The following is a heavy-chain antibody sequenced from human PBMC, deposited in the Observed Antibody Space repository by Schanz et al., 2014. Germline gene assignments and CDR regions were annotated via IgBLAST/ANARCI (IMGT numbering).Heavy chain of an antibody. CDR1: GFTFSDSF. V-gene: IGHV3-11*04. Sequence: QVLLVESGGGLVKPGGSLRLSCSASGFTFSDSFMSWIRQTPGKGLEWLSYISSSGNIIHYADSVKGRFTISRDNAKNSLYLQMDRLRDEDTAVYYCARRYSGRYCFDYWGQGTLVAVSS. CDR3: ARRYSGRYCFDY. CDR2: ISSSGNII. D-gene: IGHD1-26*01. J-gene: IGHJ4*02.